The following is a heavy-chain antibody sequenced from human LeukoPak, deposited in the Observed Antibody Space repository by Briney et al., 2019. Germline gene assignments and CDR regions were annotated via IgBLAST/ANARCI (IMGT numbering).Heavy chain of an antibody. J-gene: IGHJ5*02. CDR3: AQRLGDTGEA. D-gene: IGHD1-26*01. Sequence: GGSLRLSCAASGFTVNSNYMNWVRQAPGKGLEWVAVISYDGSNKYYADSVKGRFTISRDNSKNTLYLQMNSLRAEDTAVYYCAQRLGDTGEAWGQGTLVTVSS. V-gene: IGHV3-30-3*01. CDR2: ISYDGSNK. CDR1: GFTVNSNY.